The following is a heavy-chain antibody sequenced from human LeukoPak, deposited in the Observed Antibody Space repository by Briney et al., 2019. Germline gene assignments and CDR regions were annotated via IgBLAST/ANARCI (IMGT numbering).Heavy chain of an antibody. Sequence: PSETLSLTCAVDGGSFSGYYWSWIRQPPGKGLEWIGEINHSGSTNYNPSLKSRVTISVDTSKNQFSLKLSSVTAADTAVYYCARGALRFLEWLILPWFDPWGQGTLVTVSS. CDR1: GGSFSGYY. D-gene: IGHD3-3*01. V-gene: IGHV4-34*01. CDR2: INHSGST. CDR3: ARGALRFLEWLILPWFDP. J-gene: IGHJ5*02.